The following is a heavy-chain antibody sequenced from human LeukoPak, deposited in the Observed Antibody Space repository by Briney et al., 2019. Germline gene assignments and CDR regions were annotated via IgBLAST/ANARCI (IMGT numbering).Heavy chain of an antibody. CDR2: ISGSGNGFSI. CDR1: GFVFSIYT. D-gene: IGHD3-16*01. CDR3: VKDLGRVRGTPDS. J-gene: IGHJ4*02. Sequence: GGSLRLSCSASGFVFSIYTMYWVRQTPGKGPEYVSTISGSGNGFSIYYADSVKGRFTISRDDSKSILYLQMNGLRSEDTAVYYCVKDLGRVRGTPDSWGQGTLVTVSS. V-gene: IGHV3-64D*06.